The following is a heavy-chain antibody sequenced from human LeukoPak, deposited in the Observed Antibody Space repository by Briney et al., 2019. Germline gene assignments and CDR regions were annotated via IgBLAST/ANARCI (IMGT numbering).Heavy chain of an antibody. Sequence: PSETLSLTCTVSGGSISSYYWGWIRQPPGKGLEWIGSIYYSGSTYYNPSLKSRVTISVDTSKNQFSLKLSSVTAADTAVYYCARVRVGATTPFDYWGQGTLVTVSS. D-gene: IGHD1-26*01. CDR1: GGSISSYY. CDR3: ARVRVGATTPFDY. V-gene: IGHV4-39*07. J-gene: IGHJ4*02. CDR2: IYYSGST.